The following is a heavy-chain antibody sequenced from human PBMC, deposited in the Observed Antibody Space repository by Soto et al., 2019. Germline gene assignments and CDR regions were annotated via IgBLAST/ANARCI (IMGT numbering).Heavy chain of an antibody. CDR2: INPSGGST. CDR1: GYTFTSYY. D-gene: IGHD3-3*01. CDR3: ARDAPRDAIFGVVIIRGWFDP. V-gene: IGHV1-46*01. J-gene: IGHJ5*02. Sequence: ASVKVSCKASGYTFTSYYMHWVRQAPGQGLEWMGIINPSGGSTSYAQKFQGRVTMTRDTSTSTVYMELSSLRSEDTAVYYCARDAPRDAIFGVVIIRGWFDPWGQGTLVTV.